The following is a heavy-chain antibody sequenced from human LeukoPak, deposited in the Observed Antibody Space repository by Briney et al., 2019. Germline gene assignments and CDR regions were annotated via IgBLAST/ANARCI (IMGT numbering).Heavy chain of an antibody. D-gene: IGHD3-10*01. J-gene: IGHJ4*02. CDR3: ARERITMVRGGFDY. CDR2: ISSSSSYI. V-gene: IGHV3-21*01. CDR1: GFTFSSYS. Sequence: GGSLRLSCAASGFTFSSYSMNWVRQAPGKGLEWVSSISSSSSYIYYADSVKGRFTISRDNAKNSLYLQMNSLRAEDTAVYYCARERITMVRGGFDYWGQGTLVAVSS.